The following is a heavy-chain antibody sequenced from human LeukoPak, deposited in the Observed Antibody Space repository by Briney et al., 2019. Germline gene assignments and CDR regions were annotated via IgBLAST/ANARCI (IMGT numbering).Heavy chain of an antibody. D-gene: IGHD3-9*01. CDR1: GYTFTSYG. CDR3: ARDLRQDRDILTGYYYYYYYMDV. J-gene: IGHJ6*03. V-gene: IGHV1-18*01. Sequence: GASVKVSCKASGYTFTSYGISWVRQAPGQGLEWMGWISAYNGNTDYAQKLQGRVTMTTDTSTTTAYMELRSLRSDDTAVYYCARDLRQDRDILTGYYYYYYYMDVWGKGTTVTVSS. CDR2: ISAYNGNT.